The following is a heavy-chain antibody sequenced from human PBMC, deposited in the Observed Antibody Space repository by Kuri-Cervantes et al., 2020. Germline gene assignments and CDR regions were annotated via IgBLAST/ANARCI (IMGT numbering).Heavy chain of an antibody. V-gene: IGHV4-30-4*01. CDR3: ARGSYDSTWS. D-gene: IGHD3-22*01. CDR2: IYYSGST. J-gene: IGHJ5*02. CDR1: GGSISSGDYY. Sequence: SETLSLTCTVSGGSISSGDYYWSWIRQPPGKGLEWIGYIYYSGSTYYNPSLKSRVTISVDTSKNQFSLQLNSVTPEDTAVYYCARGSYDSTWSWGQGTLVTVSS.